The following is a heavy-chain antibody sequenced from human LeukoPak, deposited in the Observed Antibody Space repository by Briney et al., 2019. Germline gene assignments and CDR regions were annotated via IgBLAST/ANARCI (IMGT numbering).Heavy chain of an antibody. D-gene: IGHD2-2*01. V-gene: IGHV3-23*01. J-gene: IGHJ6*02. CDR2: ISGSGGST. CDR1: GFTFSSYA. Sequence: PGGSLRLSCAASGFTFSSYAMSWVRQAPGKGLEWVSAISGSGGSTYYADSVKGRFTISRDNSKNTLYLQMNSLRAEDTAVYYCAKEAWDWGYCSSTSCSSLGYYGMDVWGQGTTVTVSS. CDR3: AKEAWDWGYCSSTSCSSLGYYGMDV.